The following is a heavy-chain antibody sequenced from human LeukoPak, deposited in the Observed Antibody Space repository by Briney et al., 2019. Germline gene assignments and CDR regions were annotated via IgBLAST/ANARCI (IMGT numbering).Heavy chain of an antibody. Sequence: SETLSLTCTVSGGSLSSYYWSWIRQPPGKGLEWIGEINHSGSTNYNPSLKSRVTISVDTSKNQFSLKLSSVTAADTAVYYCARHTYCSSTSCYHGFDYWGQGTLVTVSS. D-gene: IGHD2-2*01. CDR3: ARHTYCSSTSCYHGFDY. V-gene: IGHV4-34*01. J-gene: IGHJ4*02. CDR1: GGSLSSYY. CDR2: INHSGST.